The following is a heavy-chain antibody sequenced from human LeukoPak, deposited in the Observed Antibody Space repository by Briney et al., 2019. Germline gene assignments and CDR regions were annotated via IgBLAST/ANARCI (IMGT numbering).Heavy chain of an antibody. J-gene: IGHJ4*02. Sequence: SETLSLTCTVSGGSISSSSYYWSWIRQPPGKGLEWIGYIYYSGSTNYNPSLKSRVTISVDTSKNQFSLKLSSVTAADTAVYYCASAAGIAAPDYWGQGTLVTVSS. V-gene: IGHV4-61*01. D-gene: IGHD6-13*01. CDR3: ASAAGIAAPDY. CDR2: IYYSGST. CDR1: GGSISSSSYY.